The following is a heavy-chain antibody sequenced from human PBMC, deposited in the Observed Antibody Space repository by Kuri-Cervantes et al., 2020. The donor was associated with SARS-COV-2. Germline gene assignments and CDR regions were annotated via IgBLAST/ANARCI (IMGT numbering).Heavy chain of an antibody. V-gene: IGHV4-39*01. CDR1: GGSISSSSYY. CDR2: IYYSGST. J-gene: IGHJ4*02. D-gene: IGHD3-3*01. CDR3: ARRWFDFWSGYYIFDY. Sequence: ESLKISCTVSGGSISSSSYYWGWIRQPPGKGLEWIGSIYYSGSTYYNPSLKSRVTISADTSKNQFSLKLSSVTAADTAVYYCARRWFDFWSGYYIFDYWGQGTLVTVSS.